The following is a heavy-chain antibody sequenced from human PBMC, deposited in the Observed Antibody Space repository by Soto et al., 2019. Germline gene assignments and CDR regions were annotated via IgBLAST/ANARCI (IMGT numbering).Heavy chain of an antibody. CDR3: ARSLLTSSWYDGS. Sequence: KPSETLSLTCGVSGYSISSGYYWGWIRQPPGKGLEWIGSIYHSGTTYYNPSLKSRVTISLDTSRNQFSLKLTSVTAADTAVYYCARSLLTSSWYDGSWGQGTLVPVSP. CDR1: GYSISSGYY. CDR2: IYHSGTT. J-gene: IGHJ4*02. V-gene: IGHV4-38-2*01. D-gene: IGHD6-13*01.